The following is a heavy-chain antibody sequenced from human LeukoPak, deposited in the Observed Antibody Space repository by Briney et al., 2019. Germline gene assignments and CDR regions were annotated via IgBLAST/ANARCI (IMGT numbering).Heavy chain of an antibody. CDR1: GGTFSSYA. V-gene: IGHV1-69*04. CDR3: ARRPLTPRIAGAGDY. Sequence: SVKVSCKASGGTFSSYAISWVRQAPGQGLEWMGRIIPILGIAHYAQKFQGRVTITADKSTSTAYMELSSLRSEDTAVYYCARRPLTPRIAGAGDYWGQGTLVTVSS. CDR2: IIPILGIA. J-gene: IGHJ4*02. D-gene: IGHD6-13*01.